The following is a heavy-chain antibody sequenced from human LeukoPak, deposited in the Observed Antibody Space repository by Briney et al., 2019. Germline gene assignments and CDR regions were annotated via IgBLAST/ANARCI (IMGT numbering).Heavy chain of an antibody. J-gene: IGHJ4*02. CDR3: ARHSYDFWSGYPFDY. Sequence: GESLKISCKGSGYSFTTYWIGWVRQMPGKGLERMGIIYPGDSGTRYSPSFQGQVTISADKSISTAYLQWSSLKASDTAMYYCARHSYDFWSGYPFDYWGQGTLITVSS. CDR2: IYPGDSGT. CDR1: GYSFTTYW. V-gene: IGHV5-51*01. D-gene: IGHD3-3*01.